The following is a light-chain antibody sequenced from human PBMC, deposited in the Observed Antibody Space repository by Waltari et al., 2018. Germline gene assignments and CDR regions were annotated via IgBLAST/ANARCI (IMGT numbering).Light chain of an antibody. J-gene: IGLJ3*02. CDR1: TSNIGSNT. V-gene: IGLV1-44*01. Sequence: QSVLTQPPSASGTPGQSVTIPSSGSTSNIGSNTVNWYRQLPGTAPKLLIYTNKQRPSGVPDRFSGSKSGTSASLAISGLQSEDEADYYCAAWDDSLIWVFGGGTKLTVL. CDR3: AAWDDSLIWV. CDR2: TNK.